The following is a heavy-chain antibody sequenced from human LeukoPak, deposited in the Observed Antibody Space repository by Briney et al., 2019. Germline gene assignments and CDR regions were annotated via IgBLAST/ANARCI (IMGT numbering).Heavy chain of an antibody. V-gene: IGHV4-31*03. CDR2: IYYSGST. CDR3: ARGEEVRGVIVSYYYYGMDV. D-gene: IGHD3-10*01. J-gene: IGHJ6*04. CDR1: GGSISSGGYY. Sequence: SETLSLTCTVSGGSISSGGYYWSWIRQHPGKGLECIGYIYYSGSTYYNPSLKSRVTISVDTSKNQFSLKLSSVTAADTAVYYCARGEEVRGVIVSYYYYGMDVWGKGTTVTVSS.